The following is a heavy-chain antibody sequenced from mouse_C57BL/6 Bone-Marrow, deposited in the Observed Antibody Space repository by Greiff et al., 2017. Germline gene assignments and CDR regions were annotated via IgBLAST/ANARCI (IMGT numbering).Heavy chain of an antibody. V-gene: IGHV1-64*01. D-gene: IGHD3-1*01. CDR3: VRRAFLRYFDV. CDR1: GYTFTSYW. Sequence: VQLQQPGAELVKPGASVKLSCKASGYTFTSYWMHWVKQRPGQGLEWIGMIHPNSGSTNYNEKFKSKATLTVDKSSSTAYMQLSSLTSEDSAVYYCVRRAFLRYFDVWGTGTTVTVSS. CDR2: IHPNSGST. J-gene: IGHJ1*03.